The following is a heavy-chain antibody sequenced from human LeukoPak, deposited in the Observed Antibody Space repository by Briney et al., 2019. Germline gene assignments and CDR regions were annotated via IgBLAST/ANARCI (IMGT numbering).Heavy chain of an antibody. CDR3: ARRLTFYYGSGSYYDY. CDR2: IYYSGST. Sequence: PSETLSLTCTVSGGSISSYYWSWIRQPPGKGLEWIGYIYYSGSTNYNPSLKSRVTISLDTSKNQFSLKLSSVTAADTAVYYCARRLTFYYGSGSYYDYWGQGTLVTVSS. V-gene: IGHV4-59*08. J-gene: IGHJ4*02. D-gene: IGHD3-10*01. CDR1: GGSISSYY.